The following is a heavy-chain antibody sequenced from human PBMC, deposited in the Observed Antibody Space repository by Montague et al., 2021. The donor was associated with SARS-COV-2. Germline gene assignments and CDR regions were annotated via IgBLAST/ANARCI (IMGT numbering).Heavy chain of an antibody. CDR3: ARVGRQQLVRLSGMDV. J-gene: IGHJ6*02. Sequence: SETLSLTCTVSGGSNSSSSYYWGWIRQPPRKGPEWIGSIYYSGSTYYNPSLKSRVTISVDTSKNQFSLKLSSVTAADTAVYYCARVGRQQLVRLSGMDVWGQGTTVTVSS. D-gene: IGHD6-13*01. CDR2: IYYSGST. V-gene: IGHV4-39*07. CDR1: GGSNSSSSYY.